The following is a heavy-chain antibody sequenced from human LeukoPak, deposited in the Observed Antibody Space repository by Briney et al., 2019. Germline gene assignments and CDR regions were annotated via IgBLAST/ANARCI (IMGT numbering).Heavy chain of an antibody. V-gene: IGHV4-39*07. CDR1: GDSINRSYYY. J-gene: IGHJ6*03. CDR2: IHYTGTT. D-gene: IGHD6-13*01. CDR3: ARERYSSSWAPSYYYYMDV. Sequence: SETLSLTCTVSGDSINRSYYYWGWIRQPPGKGLEWIGNIHYTGTTYYAPSLKSRVTISVDTSKNQFSLKLTSVTAADTAVYYCARERYSSSWAPSYYYYMDVWGKGTTVTVSS.